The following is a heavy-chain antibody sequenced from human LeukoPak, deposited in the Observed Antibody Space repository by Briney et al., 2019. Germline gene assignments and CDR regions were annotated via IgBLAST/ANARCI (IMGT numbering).Heavy chain of an antibody. CDR2: IRYDGSNK. Sequence: GGSLRLSCAASGFTFSSYGMHWVRQAPGKGLEWVAFIRYDGSNKYYADSVKGRFTISRDNSKNTLYLQMNSLRAEDTAVYYCAKDRRYYGSGMKVGYFDYWGQGTLVTVSS. V-gene: IGHV3-30*02. CDR1: GFTFSSYG. CDR3: AKDRRYYGSGMKVGYFDY. D-gene: IGHD3-10*01. J-gene: IGHJ4*01.